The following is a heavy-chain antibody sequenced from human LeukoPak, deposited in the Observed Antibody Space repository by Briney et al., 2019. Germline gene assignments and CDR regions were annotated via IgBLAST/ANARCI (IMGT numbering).Heavy chain of an antibody. CDR1: GGSFSGYY. CDR2: INHSGST. Sequence: SETLSLTCAVYGGSFSGYYWSWIRQPPGKGLEWIGEINHSGSTNYNPSLKSRVTISVDTSKNQFSLKLSSVTAADTAVYYCARGKSNYDFWSGYYTWAYFDYWGQGTLVTVSS. J-gene: IGHJ4*02. D-gene: IGHD3-3*01. V-gene: IGHV4-34*01. CDR3: ARGKSNYDFWSGYYTWAYFDY.